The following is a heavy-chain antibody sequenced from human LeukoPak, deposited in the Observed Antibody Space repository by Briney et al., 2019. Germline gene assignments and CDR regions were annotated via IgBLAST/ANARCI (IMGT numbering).Heavy chain of an antibody. V-gene: IGHV3-30*02. J-gene: IGHJ4*02. CDR1: GFTFSSYG. D-gene: IGHD5-24*01. Sequence: GGSLRLSCAASGFTFSSYGMHWVRQAPGKGLEWVAFIRYDGSNKYYADSVKGRFTISRDNSKNTLYLQMNSLRAEDTAVYYCAKDRMATITGCFDYWGQGTLVTVSS. CDR2: IRYDGSNK. CDR3: AKDRMATITGCFDY.